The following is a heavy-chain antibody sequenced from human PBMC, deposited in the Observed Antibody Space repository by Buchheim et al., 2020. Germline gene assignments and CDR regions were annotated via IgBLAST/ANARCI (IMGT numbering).Heavy chain of an antibody. J-gene: IGHJ6*02. CDR1: GFNFRKYG. CDR2: ISGTGGNI. D-gene: IGHD2/OR15-2a*01. Sequence: EVHLLESGGGLGHPGGSLKLSCVASGFNFRKYGMTWVRQSAGKGLEWVATISGTGGNIYYADSVNGRFTLSRDNFKNTLYLHMTRLRADDSALYYCAKVTTFTNHYYGLDVWGRGTT. V-gene: IGHV3-23*01. CDR3: AKVTTFTNHYYGLDV.